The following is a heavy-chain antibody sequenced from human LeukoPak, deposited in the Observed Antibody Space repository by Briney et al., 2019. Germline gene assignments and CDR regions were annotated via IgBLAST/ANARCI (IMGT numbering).Heavy chain of an antibody. V-gene: IGHV1-2*02. Sequence: ASVKVSCKASGSTFTGYYMHWVRQAPGQGLEWMGWINPNSGGTNYAQKFQGRVTMARDTSISTAYMEPSRLRSDDTAVYYCARAVNSNFDYWGQGTLVTVSS. D-gene: IGHD4-23*01. J-gene: IGHJ4*02. CDR3: ARAVNSNFDY. CDR1: GSTFTGYY. CDR2: INPNSGGT.